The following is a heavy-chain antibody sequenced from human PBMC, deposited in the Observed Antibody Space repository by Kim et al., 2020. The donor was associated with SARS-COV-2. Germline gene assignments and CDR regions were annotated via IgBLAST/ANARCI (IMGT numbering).Heavy chain of an antibody. D-gene: IGHD1-26*01. J-gene: IGHJ4*02. Sequence: SLKSRVTMSVDTSKNQFSLKLSSVTAADTAVYYCARGVPEIFAELYYFDCWGQGTLVTVSS. CDR3: ARGVPEIFAELYYFDC. V-gene: IGHV4-4*07.